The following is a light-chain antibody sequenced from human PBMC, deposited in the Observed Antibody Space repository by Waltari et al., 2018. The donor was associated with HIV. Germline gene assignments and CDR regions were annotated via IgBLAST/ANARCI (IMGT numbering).Light chain of an antibody. CDR3: CSYAGTYIV. CDR1: SSDIGAYKH. V-gene: IGLV2-14*01. Sequence: QSALTQPASVSGSRGQSITISCTGTSSDIGAYKHVSWYQHHPAKAPKLKIDEVKSGPAGIYGRFSGSKSGNTASLTISRIQAEDEADYYCCSYAGTYIVFGTGTEVTVL. J-gene: IGLJ1*01. CDR2: EVK.